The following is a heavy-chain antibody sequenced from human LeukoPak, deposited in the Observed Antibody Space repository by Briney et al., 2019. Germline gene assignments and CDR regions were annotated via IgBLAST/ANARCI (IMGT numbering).Heavy chain of an antibody. CDR1: GLTFSSYW. J-gene: IGHJ4*02. CDR3: ARPPRVVPAPDY. CDR2: IKQDGSEK. V-gene: IGHV3-7*01. D-gene: IGHD2-2*01. Sequence: PGGSLRLSCAASGLTFSSYWMSWVRQAPGKGLEWVANIKQDGSEKYYVVSVKGRFTISRDNAKNSLFLQMNSLRGEDTAVYYCARPPRVVPAPDYWGQGTLVTVSS.